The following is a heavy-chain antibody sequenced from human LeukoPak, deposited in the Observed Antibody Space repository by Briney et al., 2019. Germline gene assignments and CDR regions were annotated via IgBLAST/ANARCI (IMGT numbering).Heavy chain of an antibody. CDR3: ASSSSGWYKFDY. CDR2: ISASGGST. Sequence: GGSLRLSCAASGFTFSSYAMSWVRQAPGKGLEWVSAISASGGSTFYADSVKGRFTISRDNSKNPLYLQMNSLRGEDTAVYYCASSSSGWYKFDYWGQGTLVTVSS. V-gene: IGHV3-23*01. J-gene: IGHJ4*02. CDR1: GFTFSSYA. D-gene: IGHD6-19*01.